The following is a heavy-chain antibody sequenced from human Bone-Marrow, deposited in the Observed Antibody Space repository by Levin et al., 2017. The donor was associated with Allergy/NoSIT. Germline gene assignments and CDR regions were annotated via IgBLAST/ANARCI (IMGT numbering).Heavy chain of an antibody. V-gene: IGHV3-48*02. CDR2: ISITSEYI. J-gene: IGHJ6*02. D-gene: IGHD3-9*01. CDR3: AREGDIVTAASDYYYHGMDV. CDR1: GFSLGSHS. Sequence: ETLSLTCAASGFSLGSHSMNWVRQAPGKGLEWVAYISITSEYIYYAASVRGRFTVSRDNAKSSLYLQMHSLRDEDTAVYYCAREGDIVTAASDYYYHGMDVWGQGTAVTVSS.